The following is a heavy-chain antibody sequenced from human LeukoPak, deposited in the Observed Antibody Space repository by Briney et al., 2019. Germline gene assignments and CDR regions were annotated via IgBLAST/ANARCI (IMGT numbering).Heavy chain of an antibody. CDR1: GGSISSGSYY. D-gene: IGHD3-9*01. Sequence: SETLSLTCTVSGGSISSGSYYWSWIRQPAGKRLEWIGHIYRSGSTNYNPSLKGRVTISVDTSKNQFSLKLSSVTAADTAVYYCARVVSDILTGYYSYYYYYMDVWGKGTTVTVSS. J-gene: IGHJ6*03. CDR3: ARVVSDILTGYYSYYYYYMDV. V-gene: IGHV4-61*09. CDR2: IYRSGST.